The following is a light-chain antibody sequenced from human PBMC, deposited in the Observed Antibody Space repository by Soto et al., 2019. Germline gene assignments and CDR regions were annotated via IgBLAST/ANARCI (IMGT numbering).Light chain of an antibody. CDR3: QQRNSWPLT. CDR1: QNVNTY. V-gene: IGKV3-11*01. CDR2: DAS. Sequence: EIVLTQSPGTLSLSPGGRATLSCRASQNVNTYLAWYQQKPGQAPRLLIYDASTRAAGIPARFSGSGSGADYTLTISSLEPEDFAIYYCQQRNSWPLTFGQGTRLEI. J-gene: IGKJ5*01.